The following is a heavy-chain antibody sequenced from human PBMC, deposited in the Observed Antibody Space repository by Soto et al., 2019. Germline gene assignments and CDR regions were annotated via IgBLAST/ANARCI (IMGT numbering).Heavy chain of an antibody. J-gene: IGHJ3*02. CDR1: GGSISSYY. CDR3: ARDTSYRGYGDNAFDI. D-gene: IGHD4-17*01. V-gene: IGHV4-59*01. Sequence: SETLSLTCTVSGGSISSYYWSWIRQPPGKGLEWIGYIYYSGSTNYNPSLKSRVTISVDTSKNQFSLKLSSVTAADTAVYYCARDTSYRGYGDNAFDIWGQGTMVTVS. CDR2: IYYSGST.